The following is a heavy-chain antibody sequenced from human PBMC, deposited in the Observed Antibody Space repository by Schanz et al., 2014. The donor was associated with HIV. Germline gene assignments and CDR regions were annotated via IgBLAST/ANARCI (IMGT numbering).Heavy chain of an antibody. CDR1: GFTFRNFG. Sequence: QEQLVESGGGVVQPGKSLRLSCAVSGFTFRNFGMHWVRQAPGKGLEWVAVIWYDGTKIDYADSVKGRFTVSRDNSKNMLYLQMNSLRAEDTAVYSCAREYYSRNWNWFDPWGQGLLVTVSS. J-gene: IGHJ5*02. V-gene: IGHV3-33*01. D-gene: IGHD6-13*01. CDR3: AREYYSRNWNWFDP. CDR2: IWYDGTKI.